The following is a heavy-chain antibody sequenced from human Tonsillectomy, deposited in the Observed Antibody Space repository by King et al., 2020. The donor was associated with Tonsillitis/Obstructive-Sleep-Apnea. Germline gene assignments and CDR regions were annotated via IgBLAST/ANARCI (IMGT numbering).Heavy chain of an antibody. V-gene: IGHV3-30*04. D-gene: IGHD5-12*01. J-gene: IGHJ4*02. CDR2: ISYDGRKK. CDR3: AREGGYGPFDY. Sequence: VQLVESGGGVVQPGRSLRLSCAASGFTFSSYAMYWVRQAPGKGLEWVAVISYDGRKKYHADSVKGRFTISRDISKNTLYLQMNSLRAEDTAVYYCAREGGYGPFDYWGQGTLVTVSS. CDR1: GFTFSSYA.